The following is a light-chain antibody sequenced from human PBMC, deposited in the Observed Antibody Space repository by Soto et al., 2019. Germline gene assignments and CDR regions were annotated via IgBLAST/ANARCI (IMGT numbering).Light chain of an antibody. CDR2: GNS. CDR1: SSDIGAGYD. CDR3: ISYTTISTYV. Sequence: QCVLTQPPSVSGAPGQRVTISCTGSSSDIGAGYDVHWYQQLPGTAPKLLIYGNSNRPSGVPYRFSGSKSGNTASLTISGLQAEDEADYYCISYTTISTYVFGTGTKVTVL. J-gene: IGLJ1*01. V-gene: IGLV1-40*01.